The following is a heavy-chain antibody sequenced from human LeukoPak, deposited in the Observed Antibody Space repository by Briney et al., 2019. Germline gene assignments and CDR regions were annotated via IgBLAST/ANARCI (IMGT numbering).Heavy chain of an antibody. J-gene: IGHJ4*02. Sequence: ASVKVSCKASGYTFTVYYMHWVRQAPGQGLEWMGRINPNSGGTNYAQKFQGRVTMTRDTSISTDYIEMSRMTSDATAVYYWASLAGYSGYDKRTALDYWGQGPLVPVSS. D-gene: IGHD5-12*01. CDR2: INPNSGGT. CDR1: GYTFTVYY. CDR3: ASLAGYSGYDKRTALDY. V-gene: IGHV1-2*06.